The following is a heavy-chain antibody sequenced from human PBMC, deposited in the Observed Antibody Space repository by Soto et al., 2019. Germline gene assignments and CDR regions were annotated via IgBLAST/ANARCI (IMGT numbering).Heavy chain of an antibody. D-gene: IGHD2-21*01. CDR1: GGSISSGGYY. Sequence: SATLSLTCTFSGGSISSGGYYWYWIRQHPGKGLEWIGYIYYSGTTYYNTSLKSRVTISVDTSKNQFSLKLSSVTAADTAVYYCAASCVACGGFNYYGMDVWGQGTTVT. CDR3: AASCVACGGFNYYGMDV. V-gene: IGHV4-31*03. CDR2: IYYSGTT. J-gene: IGHJ6*02.